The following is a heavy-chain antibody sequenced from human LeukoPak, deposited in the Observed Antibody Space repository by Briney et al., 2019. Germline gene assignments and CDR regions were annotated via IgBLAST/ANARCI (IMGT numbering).Heavy chain of an antibody. J-gene: IGHJ4*02. V-gene: IGHV1-69*05. D-gene: IGHD3-22*01. CDR2: IIPIFGTA. CDR3: AREEYYYDSSGYYVGVDY. Sequence: SVKVSCKASGGTLSSYAISWVRQAPGQGLEWVGRIIPIFGTANYAQQFQGRVPITTDASTSTAYMELSSLRSEDTAVYYCAREEYYYDSSGYYVGVDYWGQGTLVTVSS. CDR1: GGTLSSYA.